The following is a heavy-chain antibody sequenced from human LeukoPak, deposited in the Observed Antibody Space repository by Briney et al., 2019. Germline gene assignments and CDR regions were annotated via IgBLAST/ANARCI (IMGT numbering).Heavy chain of an antibody. CDR2: TYYRSKWYN. J-gene: IGHJ6*02. CDR1: GDSVSSNSAA. V-gene: IGHV6-1*01. D-gene: IGHD4-11*01. CDR3: ARDRVADYTKRTPPYYYYYGMDV. Sequence: SQTLSLTCAISGDSVSSNSAAWNWIRQSPSRGLEWLGRTYYRSKWYNDYAVSVKSRITINPDTFKNQFSLQLNSVTPEDTAVYYCARDRVADYTKRTPPYYYYYGMDVWGQGTTVTVSS.